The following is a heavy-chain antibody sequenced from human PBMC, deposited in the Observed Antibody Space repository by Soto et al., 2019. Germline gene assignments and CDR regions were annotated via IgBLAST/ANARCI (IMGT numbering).Heavy chain of an antibody. CDR1: GESFSGYY. D-gene: IGHD3-22*01. Sequence: SETLSLTCAVYGESFSGYYWSWIRQPPGKGLEWIGEINHSGSTNYNPSLKSRVTISVDTSKNQFSLKLSSVTAADTAVYYCARARRLRITMIVGMDVWGQGTTVTVSS. J-gene: IGHJ6*02. CDR3: ARARRLRITMIVGMDV. V-gene: IGHV4-34*01. CDR2: INHSGST.